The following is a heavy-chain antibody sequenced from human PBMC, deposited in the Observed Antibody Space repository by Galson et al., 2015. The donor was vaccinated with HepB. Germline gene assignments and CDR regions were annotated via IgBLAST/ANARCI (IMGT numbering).Heavy chain of an antibody. D-gene: IGHD3-22*01. CDR2: ISYDGSNK. V-gene: IGHV3-30-3*01. CDR1: GFTFSSYA. Sequence: SLRLSCAASGFTFSSYAMHWVRQAPGKGLEWVAVISYDGSNKYYADSVKGRFTISRDNSKNTLYLQMNSLRAEDTAVYYCATDIRYYDSSGYVDYWGQGTLVTVSS. J-gene: IGHJ4*02. CDR3: ATDIRYYDSSGYVDY.